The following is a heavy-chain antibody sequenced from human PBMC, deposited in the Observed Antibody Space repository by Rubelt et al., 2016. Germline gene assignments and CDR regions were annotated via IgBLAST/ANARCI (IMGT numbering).Heavy chain of an antibody. Sequence: AASGFSLSSYSMDWVRQVPGRGLEWISYISGDGRTIYYADSVRGRFTISRDNARNSLYLQMNSLRADDTAVYYCASGIQGAEGIQWLVPEVDYWGQGTLVTVSS. D-gene: IGHD6-19*01. CDR1: GFSLSSYS. J-gene: IGHJ4*02. V-gene: IGHV3-48*04. CDR2: ISGDGRTI. CDR3: ASGIQGAEGIQWLVPEVDY.